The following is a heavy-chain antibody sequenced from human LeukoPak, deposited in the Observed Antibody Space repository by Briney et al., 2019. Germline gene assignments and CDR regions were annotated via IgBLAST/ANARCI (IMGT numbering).Heavy chain of an antibody. CDR3: ARDGEMATIENYFGY. Sequence: GGSLRLSCAASGFTFSSYGMSWVRQAPGKGLEWVSAISGSGGSTYYADSVKGRFTISRDNSKNTLYLQMNSLRAEDTAVYYCARDGEMATIENYFGYWGQGTLVTVSS. V-gene: IGHV3-23*01. J-gene: IGHJ4*02. CDR1: GFTFSSYG. CDR2: ISGSGGST. D-gene: IGHD5-24*01.